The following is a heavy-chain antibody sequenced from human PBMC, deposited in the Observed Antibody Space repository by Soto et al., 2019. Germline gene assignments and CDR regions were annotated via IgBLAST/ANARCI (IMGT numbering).Heavy chain of an antibody. Sequence: QLQLQASGPGLVKPSETLSLTCTVSGGSISSSSYYWGWVRQPPGKGLEWIGSIYYSGRTYYNPSLKSRVTISVDTAKNQFSLRLNSVTAADTAVYYCARQGHHMVRGSWGQGTLVTVAS. J-gene: IGHJ5*02. V-gene: IGHV4-39*01. CDR3: ARQGHHMVRGS. CDR2: IYYSGRT. CDR1: GGSISSSSYY. D-gene: IGHD3-10*01.